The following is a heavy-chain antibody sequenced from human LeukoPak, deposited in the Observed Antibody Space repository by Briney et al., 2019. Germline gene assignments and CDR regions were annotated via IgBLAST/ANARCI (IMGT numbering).Heavy chain of an antibody. CDR1: GLNLRSYR. Sequence: PGGSLRLSCAASGLNLRSYRMHWVRQAPGKGLEWVAVISYDGSHKYYADSVKGRFSISRDNSKNTLYLQMNSLRADDTAVYYCAKGARVDTVTSIVGLNWFDRWGQGSLVTVSS. J-gene: IGHJ5*02. CDR3: AKGARVDTVTSIVGLNWFDR. CDR2: ISYDGSHK. V-gene: IGHV3-30*18. D-gene: IGHD4-17*01.